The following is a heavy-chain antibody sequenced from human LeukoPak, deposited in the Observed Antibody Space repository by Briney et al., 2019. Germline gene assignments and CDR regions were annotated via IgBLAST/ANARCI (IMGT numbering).Heavy chain of an antibody. Sequence: PGGSLRLSCVASGFTFSTYGMNWVRQAPGEGLEWLSYICTTSSTIYYADSVQGRFTISRDNAKNSLYLQMNSLRDEDTAVYFCARDNYGDYVELFDYWGQGTLVTVSS. CDR3: ARDNYGDYVELFDY. CDR2: ICTTSSTI. V-gene: IGHV3-48*02. CDR1: GFTFSTYG. J-gene: IGHJ4*02. D-gene: IGHD4-17*01.